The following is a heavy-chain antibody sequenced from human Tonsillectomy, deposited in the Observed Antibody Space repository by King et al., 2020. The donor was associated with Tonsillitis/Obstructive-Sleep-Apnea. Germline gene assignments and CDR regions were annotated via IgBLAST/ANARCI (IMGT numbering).Heavy chain of an antibody. Sequence: VQLVESGGGLVQPGRSLRLSCAASGFTFDDYAMHWVRLAPGKGLEWVSGISWNSGSIGYADSVKGRFTISRDNAKNSLYLQMNSLRAEDTALYYCAKDKGSSWPSYYMDVWGKGTTVTVSS. D-gene: IGHD6-13*01. J-gene: IGHJ6*03. V-gene: IGHV3-9*01. CDR2: ISWNSGSI. CDR1: GFTFDDYA. CDR3: AKDKGSSWPSYYMDV.